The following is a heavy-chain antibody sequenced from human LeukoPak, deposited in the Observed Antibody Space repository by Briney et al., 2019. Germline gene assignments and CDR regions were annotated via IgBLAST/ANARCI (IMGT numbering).Heavy chain of an antibody. V-gene: IGHV3-30*02. D-gene: IGHD1-26*01. CDR2: IRYDGSNK. Sequence: PGGSLRLSCAASGFTFSNYGMHWVRQAPGKGLEWVAFIRYDGSNKYYADSVKGRFTISRDYSKNTLYLQMNSLRVEDTAMYYCAKDSISGSYFPFDWFQHWGQGTLVTVSS. CDR3: AKDSISGSYFPFDWFQH. J-gene: IGHJ1*01. CDR1: GFTFSNYG.